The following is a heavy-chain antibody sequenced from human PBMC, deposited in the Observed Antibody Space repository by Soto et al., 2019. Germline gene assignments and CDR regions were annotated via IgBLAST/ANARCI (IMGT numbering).Heavy chain of an antibody. CDR1: TFTFSSYW. Sequence: LILSCAASTFTFSSYWMHLVRQAPGKGLMWVSRINSDGSSTNYADSVKGRFTISRDNAKNTLFLQLDSLRAEDTAVYYCARESFGDYIDYWGQGTLVTVSS. CDR3: ARESFGDYIDY. V-gene: IGHV3-74*01. D-gene: IGHD3-10*01. J-gene: IGHJ4*02. CDR2: INSDGSST.